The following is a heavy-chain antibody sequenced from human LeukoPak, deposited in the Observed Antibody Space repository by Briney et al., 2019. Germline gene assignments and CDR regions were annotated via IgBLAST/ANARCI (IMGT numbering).Heavy chain of an antibody. J-gene: IGHJ3*02. Sequence: PGRSLRLSCAASGFIFSSYGMHWVRQAPGKGLEWVAVIWYDGSNKYYADSVKGRFTISRDNSKNTLYLQMNSLRAEDTAVYYCARDPLYYYDSSGYSDAFDIWGQGTMVTVSS. CDR2: IWYDGSNK. CDR1: GFIFSSYG. CDR3: ARDPLYYYDSSGYSDAFDI. V-gene: IGHV3-33*01. D-gene: IGHD3-22*01.